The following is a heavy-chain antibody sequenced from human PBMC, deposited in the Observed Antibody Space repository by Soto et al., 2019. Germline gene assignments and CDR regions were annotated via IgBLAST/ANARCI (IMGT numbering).Heavy chain of an antibody. Sequence: EVQLVESGGGLVQPGRSLRLSCIASGFNFNDHGMHWVRQAPGKGLEWVSGITWHSDGMGYADSVKGRFTISRDNAKNSLYLQMNSLRVEATALYYCAKEDSGFSGYMDVWGKGNTVNVSS. CDR1: GFNFNDHG. CDR3: AKEDSGFSGYMDV. V-gene: IGHV3-9*01. J-gene: IGHJ6*03. CDR2: ITWHSDGM. D-gene: IGHD3-10*01.